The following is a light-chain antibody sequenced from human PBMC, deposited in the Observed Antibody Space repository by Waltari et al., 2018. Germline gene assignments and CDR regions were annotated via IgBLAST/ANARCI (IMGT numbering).Light chain of an antibody. J-gene: IGLJ1*01. Sequence: QSALTQPPSASGSTGESVTISCTGTSRDIGDYDYVSWYQQHPGKAPKLMIYEVIKRPSGVPDRFSGSKSGNTASLTVSGLQAEDEADYYCCSYAGTNNFYVFGTGTKVTVL. CDR3: CSYAGTNNFYV. CDR2: EVI. V-gene: IGLV2-8*01. CDR1: SRDIGDYDY.